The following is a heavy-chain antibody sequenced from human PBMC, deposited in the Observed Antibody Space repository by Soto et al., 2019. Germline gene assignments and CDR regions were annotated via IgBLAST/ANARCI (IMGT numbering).Heavy chain of an antibody. CDR2: IYYSGST. CDR3: ARLPVYCSGDSCRSDY. Sequence: SDALSLTCTISSASISRSIYYWGWIRQAPGKGLEWIGSIYYSGSTYYNLSLKSRVTISVGTSKNQFSLKLSSVTAADTAVYFCARLPVYCSGDSCRSDYWGQGTLVTVS. V-gene: IGHV4-39*01. J-gene: IGHJ4*02. CDR1: SASISRSIYY. D-gene: IGHD2-15*01.